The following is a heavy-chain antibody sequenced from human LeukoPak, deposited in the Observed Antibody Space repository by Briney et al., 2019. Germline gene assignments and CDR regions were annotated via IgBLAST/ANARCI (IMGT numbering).Heavy chain of an antibody. V-gene: IGHV3-30*04. J-gene: IGHJ4*02. CDR3: ALTYFDWFLNY. CDR2: ISYDGSYK. Sequence: GGSLRLSCAASGFTFSNFAMHWVRQAPGKGLEWVSVISYDGSYKYYADSVKGRFTISRDNAKNSLYLQMNSLRAEDTAVYYCALTYFDWFLNYWGQGTLVTVSS. D-gene: IGHD3-9*01. CDR1: GFTFSNFA.